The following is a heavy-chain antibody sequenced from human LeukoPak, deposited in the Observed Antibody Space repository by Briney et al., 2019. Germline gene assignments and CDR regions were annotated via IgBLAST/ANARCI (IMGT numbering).Heavy chain of an antibody. Sequence: GGSLRLSCEVSGLTFSSFALSWARQAPGKGLEWVSVIRGSAGTTYYADSVKGRFTISRDTSKSTLNLHMNSLSAEDTAAYYCAKGLLRGAFDIWGHGTMVTVSS. V-gene: IGHV3-23*01. CDR3: AKGLLRGAFDI. J-gene: IGHJ3*02. D-gene: IGHD2-15*01. CDR1: GLTFSSFA. CDR2: IRGSAGTT.